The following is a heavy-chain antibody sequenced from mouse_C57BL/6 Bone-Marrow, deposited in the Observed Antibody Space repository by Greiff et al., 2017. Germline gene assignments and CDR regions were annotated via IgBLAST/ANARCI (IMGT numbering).Heavy chain of an antibody. CDR2: IHPNSGST. J-gene: IGHJ3*01. D-gene: IGHD1-1*01. CDR1: GYTFTSYW. Sequence: VKLQQPGAELVKPGASVKLSCKASGYTFTSYWMHWVKQRPGQGLEWIGMIHPNSGSTNYNEKFKSKATLTVDKSSSTAYMQLSSLTSEDSAVYYCASGKPYGRFAYWGQGTLVTVSA. V-gene: IGHV1-64*01. CDR3: ASGKPYGRFAY.